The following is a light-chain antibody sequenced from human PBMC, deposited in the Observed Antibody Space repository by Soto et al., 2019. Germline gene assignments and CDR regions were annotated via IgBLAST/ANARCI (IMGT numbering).Light chain of an antibody. CDR3: SSYTSSNTYV. Sequence: QSALTQPASVSGSPGQSIAISCTGTSCDVGGYNSVSWYQQHPGKAPKLMIYNVSNRPSGVSDRFSGSKSGNTASLTISGLQAEDEADYYCSSYTSSNTYVFGTGTKVTVL. CDR1: SCDVGGYNS. V-gene: IGLV2-14*03. J-gene: IGLJ1*01. CDR2: NVS.